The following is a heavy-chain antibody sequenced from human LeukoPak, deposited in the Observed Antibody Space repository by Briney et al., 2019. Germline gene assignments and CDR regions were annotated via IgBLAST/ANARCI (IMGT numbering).Heavy chain of an antibody. CDR3: ASQPHYYGSGSYSS. CDR2: INPNSGGT. Sequence: ASVKVSCKASGYTFTGYYMHWVRQAPGQGLEWMGWINPNSGGTNYAQKFQGRVTMTRDTSISTVYMELSSLRSEDTAVYYCASQPHYYGSGSYSSWGQGTLVTVSS. J-gene: IGHJ5*02. D-gene: IGHD3-10*01. V-gene: IGHV1-2*02. CDR1: GYTFTGYY.